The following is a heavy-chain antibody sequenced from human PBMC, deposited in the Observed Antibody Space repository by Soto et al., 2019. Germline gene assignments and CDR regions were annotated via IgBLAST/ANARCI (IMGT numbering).Heavy chain of an antibody. V-gene: IGHV4-30-2*01. CDR3: ARAMTTVNIIDY. Sequence: PSETLSLTCVVSGGSLSSYYWRWIRQPPGKGLRWIGYIYHSGITYYNPSLKSRVTISVDRSKNQFSLKLSSVTAADTAVYYCARAMTTVNIIDYWGQGTLVTVSS. CDR2: IYHSGIT. J-gene: IGHJ4*02. CDR1: GGSLSSYY. D-gene: IGHD4-17*01.